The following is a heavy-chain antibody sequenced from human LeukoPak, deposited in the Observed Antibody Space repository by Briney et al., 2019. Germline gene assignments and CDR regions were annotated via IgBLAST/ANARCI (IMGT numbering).Heavy chain of an antibody. D-gene: IGHD6-19*01. J-gene: IGHJ4*02. CDR2: INPNSGGP. Sequence: ASVKVSCKASGYTFTGYYMHWVRQAPGQGLEWMGWINPNSGGPNYAQKFQGRVTMTRDTSISTAYMELSRLRSDDTAVYYCARGSSGWYVLAYWGQGTLVTVSS. CDR1: GYTFTGYY. V-gene: IGHV1-2*02. CDR3: ARGSSGWYVLAY.